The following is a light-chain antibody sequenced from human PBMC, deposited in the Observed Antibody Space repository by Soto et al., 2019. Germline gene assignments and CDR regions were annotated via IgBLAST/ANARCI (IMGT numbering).Light chain of an antibody. CDR1: QSVSSN. CDR2: AVS. J-gene: IGKJ1*01. CDR3: QYYDESMWT. Sequence: EILMTQSPATLSVSRGEGATLSCRASQSVSSNLAWYQQKPGQAPRLLIYAVSTRATGIPARFSGSGSGTDFTLSISRLEPEDFAVYYCQYYDESMWTFGRGTKVDIK. V-gene: IGKV3-15*01.